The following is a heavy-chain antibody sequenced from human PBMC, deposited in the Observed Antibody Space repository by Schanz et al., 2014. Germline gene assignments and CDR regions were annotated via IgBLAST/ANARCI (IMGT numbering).Heavy chain of an antibody. Sequence: EVQLVESGGGLVQPGRSLRLSCAASGFIFEDYAMYWVRQAPGKGLEWVSGISWNSYSLLYADSVQGRFTISRDNAKNSLHLQMNTLRHDYTAFSPCARATGANASPYYFDYWGQGSLVTVSS. CDR3: ARATGANASPYYFDY. J-gene: IGHJ4*02. CDR1: GFIFEDYA. V-gene: IGHV3-9*01. D-gene: IGHD2-8*01. CDR2: ISWNSYSL.